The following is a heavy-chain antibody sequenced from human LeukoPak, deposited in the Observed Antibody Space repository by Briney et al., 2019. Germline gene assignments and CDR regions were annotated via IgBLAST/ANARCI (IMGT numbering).Heavy chain of an antibody. CDR1: GFTFSSYA. CDR3: AKETPTYYDFWSANGGHNWFDP. CDR2: ISGSGGST. J-gene: IGHJ5*02. Sequence: GGSLRLSCAASGFTFSSYAMNWVRQTPGKGLEWVSSISGSGGSTYYADSVKGRFTISRDNSKNTLYLQMNSLRAEDTAVYYCAKETPTYYDFWSANGGHNWFDPWGQGTLVTVSS. D-gene: IGHD3-3*01. V-gene: IGHV3-23*01.